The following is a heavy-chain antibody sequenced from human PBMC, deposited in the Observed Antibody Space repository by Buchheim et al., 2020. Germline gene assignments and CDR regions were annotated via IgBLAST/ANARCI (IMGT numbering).Heavy chain of an antibody. CDR2: ISYDGSNK. CDR3: ARAGVPYSSSWLNNYGMDV. CDR1: GFTFSSYA. Sequence: QVQLVESGGGVVQPGRSLRLSCAASGFTFSSYAMHWVRQAPGKGLEWVAVISYDGSNKYYADSVKGRFTISRDNSKNTLYLQMNSLRAEDTAVYYCARAGVPYSSSWLNNYGMDVWGQGTT. J-gene: IGHJ6*02. V-gene: IGHV3-30-3*01. D-gene: IGHD6-13*01.